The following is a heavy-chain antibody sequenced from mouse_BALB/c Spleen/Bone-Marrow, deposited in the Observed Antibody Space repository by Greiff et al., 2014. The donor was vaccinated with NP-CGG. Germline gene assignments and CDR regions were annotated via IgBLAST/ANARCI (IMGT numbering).Heavy chain of an antibody. CDR2: IDPANGNT. CDR3: ARYHYGSSYFDY. J-gene: IGHJ2*01. V-gene: IGHV14-3*02. CDR1: GFNIKDTY. Sequence: SGAELVKPGASVKLSCTASGFNIKDTYMHWVKQRPEQGLEWIGRIDPANGNTKYDPKFQGKATITADTSSNTAYLQLSSLTSEDTAVYYCARYHYGSSYFDYWGQGTTLTVSS. D-gene: IGHD1-1*01.